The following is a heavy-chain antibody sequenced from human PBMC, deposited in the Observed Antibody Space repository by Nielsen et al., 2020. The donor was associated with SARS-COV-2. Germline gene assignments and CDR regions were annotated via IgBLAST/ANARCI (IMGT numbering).Heavy chain of an antibody. D-gene: IGHD4-23*01. CDR2: IRSYANEYAT. V-gene: IGHV3-73*01. CDR1: GFPFSGSA. J-gene: IGHJ4*02. CDR3: SSPTVAY. Sequence: GESLKISCVASGFPFSGSAMHWVRQASGKGLEWVGRIRSYANEYATAYAASVKGRFTISRDDSKNTAYLQMNGLKSEDTAVYYCSSPTVAYWGQGTLVTVSS.